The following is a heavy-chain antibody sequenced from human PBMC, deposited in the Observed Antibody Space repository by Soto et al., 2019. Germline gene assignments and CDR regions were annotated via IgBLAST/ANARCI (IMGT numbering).Heavy chain of an antibody. V-gene: IGHV1-69*01. J-gene: IGHJ3*02. CDR2: VIPTLATA. CDR3: ASDFCEIDASQI. CDR1: GGPFNNHA. Sequence: QVQLVQSGAEVKKPGSSVKVSCKTSGGPFNNHAINWVRQAPGQGLEWVGLVIPTLATADYAQKFQGRVKMTADEVMNTAYLELSSLTSAGTGVYYCASDFCEIDASQIWGQGALVTGSS.